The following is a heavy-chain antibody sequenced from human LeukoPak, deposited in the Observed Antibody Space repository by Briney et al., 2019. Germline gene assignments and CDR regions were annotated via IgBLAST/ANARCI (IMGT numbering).Heavy chain of an antibody. J-gene: IGHJ5*02. D-gene: IGHD4-11*01. CDR3: ARDHDYSNSNWFDP. Sequence: ASVKVSCKASGYTFTGYYMHWVRQAPGQGLEWMGWINPNSGGTNYAQKFQGRVTMTRDTSISTAYMELSRLRSDDTAVYYCARDHDYSNSNWFDPWGQGTLVTVSS. CDR1: GYTFTGYY. V-gene: IGHV1-2*02. CDR2: INPNSGGT.